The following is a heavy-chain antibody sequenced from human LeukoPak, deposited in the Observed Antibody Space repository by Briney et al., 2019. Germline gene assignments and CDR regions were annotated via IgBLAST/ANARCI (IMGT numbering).Heavy chain of an antibody. Sequence: PGESLRLSSVASGFTFTDHPMNWVRQAPGKGLEWISYIGGDGIAFYADSVKGRFTASKDDARKSMYLQMNSLRVEDTAVYYCAKDRANWAIDDWGQGTQVTVSS. CDR2: IGGDGIA. J-gene: IGHJ4*02. CDR1: GFTFTDHP. CDR3: AKDRANWAIDD. D-gene: IGHD3-16*01. V-gene: IGHV3-69-1*01.